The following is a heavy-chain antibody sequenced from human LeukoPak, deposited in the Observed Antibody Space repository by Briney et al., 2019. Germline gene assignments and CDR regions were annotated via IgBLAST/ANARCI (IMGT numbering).Heavy chain of an antibody. Sequence: ASVKVSCKASGYTFTGYYMHWVRQAPGQGLGWMGWINPNSGGTNYAQKFQGRVTMTRDTSISTAYMELSRLRSDDRAVYYCARDQATVTEFDYWGQGTLVTVSS. CDR2: INPNSGGT. D-gene: IGHD5-12*01. J-gene: IGHJ4*02. CDR3: ARDQATVTEFDY. V-gene: IGHV1-2*02. CDR1: GYTFTGYY.